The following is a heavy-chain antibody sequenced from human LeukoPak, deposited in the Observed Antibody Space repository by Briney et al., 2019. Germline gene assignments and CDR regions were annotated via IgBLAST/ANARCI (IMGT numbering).Heavy chain of an antibody. CDR2: IRSKAYGGTT. Sequence: PGGSLRLSCVASGISFATYWMTWVRQAPGKGLEWVGFIRSKAYGGTTEYAASVKGRFTISRDDSKSIAYLQMNSLKTEDTAVYYCTRDVAYCSSTSCYEEYYFDYWGQGTLVTVSS. CDR3: TRDVAYCSSTSCYEEYYFDY. J-gene: IGHJ4*02. D-gene: IGHD2-2*01. V-gene: IGHV3-49*04. CDR1: GISFATYW.